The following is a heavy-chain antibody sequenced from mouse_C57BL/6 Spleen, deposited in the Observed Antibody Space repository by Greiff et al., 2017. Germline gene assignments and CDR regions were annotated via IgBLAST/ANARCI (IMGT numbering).Heavy chain of an antibody. Sequence: VQLQQPGAELVKPGASVKLSCKASGYTFTSYWMQWVKQRPGQGLEWIGGIDPSDSYTNYNQKFKGKATLTVDTSSSPAYMQLSSLTSEDSAVEYCARDYYGSSKGDLDYWGQGTTLTVSS. CDR2: IDPSDSYT. CDR3: ARDYYGSSKGDLDY. J-gene: IGHJ2*01. CDR1: GYTFTSYW. V-gene: IGHV1-50*01. D-gene: IGHD1-1*01.